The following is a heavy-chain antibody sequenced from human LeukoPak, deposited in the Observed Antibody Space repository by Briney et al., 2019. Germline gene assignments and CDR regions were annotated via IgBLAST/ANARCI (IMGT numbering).Heavy chain of an antibody. CDR2: IYYSGST. Sequence: PSETLSLTCTVSGGSISSYYWSWIRQPPGKGLEWIGYIYYSGSTNYNPSLKSRVTISVDTSKNQFSLKLSSVTVADTAVYYCARDSIADYWGQGTLVTVSS. J-gene: IGHJ4*02. CDR3: ARDSIADY. CDR1: GGSISSYY. V-gene: IGHV4-59*01. D-gene: IGHD3-3*02.